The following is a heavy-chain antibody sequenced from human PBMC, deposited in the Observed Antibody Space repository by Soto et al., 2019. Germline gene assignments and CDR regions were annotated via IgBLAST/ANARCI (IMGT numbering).Heavy chain of an antibody. CDR1: GFTFSSYA. V-gene: IGHV3-23*01. CDR2: ISGSGGNA. J-gene: IGHJ6*02. CDR3: AKDGASGSYPPYYYFGMDV. Sequence: EVQLLESGGGLVQPGGSLRLSCAASGFTFSSYAMSWVRQATGKGLEWVSTISGSGGNAYYADSVKGRFSISRDNSKNTLRLQMNSLRADDTAVYYCAKDGASGSYPPYYYFGMDVWGQGTTVTVSS. D-gene: IGHD1-26*01.